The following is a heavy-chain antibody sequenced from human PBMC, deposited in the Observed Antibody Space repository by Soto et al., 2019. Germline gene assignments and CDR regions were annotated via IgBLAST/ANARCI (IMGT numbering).Heavy chain of an antibody. CDR1: GGSISQYY. CDR2: IYSGGST. J-gene: IGHJ4*02. Sequence: QVQLQESGPGLVKPSETLSLSCGVSGGSISQYYWSWIRQAAGKGLEWIGRIYSGGSTNYNPSLESRVTMSVDTSKNQFSLKLSSVTAADTAVYYCSRGPGGFGHFSLDYWGQGTLVTVSS. CDR3: SRGPGGFGHFSLDY. D-gene: IGHD3-10*01. V-gene: IGHV4-4*07.